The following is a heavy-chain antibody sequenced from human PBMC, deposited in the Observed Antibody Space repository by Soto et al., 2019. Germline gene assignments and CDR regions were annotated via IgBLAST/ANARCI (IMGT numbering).Heavy chain of an antibody. CDR1: GGSISSGGYS. V-gene: IGHV4-30-2*01. Sequence: SETLSLTCAVSGGSISSGGYSWNWIRQPPGKGLEWIGYIYHSGSTLYNPSLKSRVTISVDKSKNQFSLKLSSVTAADTAVYFFVINQLAGNWIDPPCQRTLLTV. CDR2: IYHSGST. D-gene: IGHD1-1*01. CDR3: VINQLAGNWIDP. J-gene: IGHJ5*02.